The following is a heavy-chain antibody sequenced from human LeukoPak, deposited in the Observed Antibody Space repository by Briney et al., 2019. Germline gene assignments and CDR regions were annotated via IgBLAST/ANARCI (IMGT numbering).Heavy chain of an antibody. Sequence: GGSLRLSCAASGFTFSSYAMSWVRQAPGKGLEWVPAISGSGGSTYYADSVKGRFTISRDNSKNTLYLQMNSLRAEDTAVYYCAKGEQGYDFWSGYYYYYYGMDVWGQGTTVTVSS. CDR2: ISGSGGST. D-gene: IGHD3-3*01. CDR1: GFTFSSYA. V-gene: IGHV3-23*01. CDR3: AKGEQGYDFWSGYYYYYYGMDV. J-gene: IGHJ6*02.